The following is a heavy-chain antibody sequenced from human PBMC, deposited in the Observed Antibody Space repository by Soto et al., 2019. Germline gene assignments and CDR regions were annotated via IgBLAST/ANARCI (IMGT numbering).Heavy chain of an antibody. D-gene: IGHD6-6*01. CDR2: INHSGST. Sequence: SETLSLTCAVYGGSFSGYYWSWIRQPPGKGLEWIGEINHSGSTNYNPSLKSRVTISVDTSKNQFSLKLSSVTAADTAVYYCAMGQLASPGGFDYWGQGTLVTVSS. CDR3: AMGQLASPGGFDY. J-gene: IGHJ4*02. CDR1: GGSFSGYY. V-gene: IGHV4-34*01.